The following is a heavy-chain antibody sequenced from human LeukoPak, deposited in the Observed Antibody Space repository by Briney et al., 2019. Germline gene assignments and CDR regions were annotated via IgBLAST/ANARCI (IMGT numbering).Heavy chain of an antibody. Sequence: PGGSLRLSCAASGFTFSSYSMNWVRQAPGKGLGWVSYISSSSSTIYYADSVKGRFTISRDNAKNSLCLQMNSLRAEDTAVYYCARGRFGEPAHYGMDVWGPGTTVTVSS. CDR1: GFTFSSYS. CDR3: ARGRFGEPAHYGMDV. D-gene: IGHD3-10*01. J-gene: IGHJ6*02. CDR2: ISSSSSTI. V-gene: IGHV3-48*04.